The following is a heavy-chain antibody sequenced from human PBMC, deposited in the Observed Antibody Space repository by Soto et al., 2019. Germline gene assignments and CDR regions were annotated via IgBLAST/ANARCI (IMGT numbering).Heavy chain of an antibody. Sequence: QVQLVESGGGVVQPGRSLRLSCAASGFTFSSYGMHWVRQAPGKGLEWVAVIWYDGSNKYYADSVKGRFTISRDNSKNTLYLQMNSLRAEDTAVYYCARDRHTAMAFDYWGQGTLVTVSS. CDR1: GFTFSSYG. CDR2: IWYDGSNK. V-gene: IGHV3-33*01. D-gene: IGHD5-18*01. CDR3: ARDRHTAMAFDY. J-gene: IGHJ4*02.